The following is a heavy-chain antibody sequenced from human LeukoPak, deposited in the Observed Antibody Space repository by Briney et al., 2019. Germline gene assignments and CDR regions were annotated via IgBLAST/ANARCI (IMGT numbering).Heavy chain of an antibody. CDR2: FDPEDGET. V-gene: IGHV1-24*01. CDR1: GYTLTELS. D-gene: IGHD5-18*01. J-gene: IGHJ4*02. CDR3: ATXXXXYGYDTYFDY. Sequence: ASVKVSCKVSGYTLTELSMHWVRQAPGKGLEWMGGFDPEDGETIYAQKFQGRVTMTEDTSTDTAYMELSSLRSEDTAVYYCATXXXXYGYDTYFDYWGQGTLVTVSS.